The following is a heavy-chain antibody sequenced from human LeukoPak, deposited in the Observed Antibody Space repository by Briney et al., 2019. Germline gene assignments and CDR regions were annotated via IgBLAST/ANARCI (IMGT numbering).Heavy chain of an antibody. V-gene: IGHV3-23*01. CDR1: GFAFSSYA. Sequence: GGSLRLSCAASGFAFSSYAMSWVRQAPGKGLEWVSTVNVNGGSTYYADSVKGRFTISRDNSKNTLYLQMNSLRAEDTAVYFCAKELHGSVSYAFDYWGQGTLVTVSS. CDR2: VNVNGGST. J-gene: IGHJ4*02. CDR3: AKELHGSVSYAFDY. D-gene: IGHD3-10*01.